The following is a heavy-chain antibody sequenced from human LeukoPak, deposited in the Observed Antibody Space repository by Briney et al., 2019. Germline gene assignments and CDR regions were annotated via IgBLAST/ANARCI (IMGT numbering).Heavy chain of an antibody. D-gene: IGHD2-2*01. Sequence: GASVKVSCKASGYTFTSYDINWVRQATGQGLEWMGWMNPNSGNTGYAQKFQGRVTITRNTSISTAYMELSSLRSEDTAVYYCARTPDIVVVPAAKRGYYYYYMDVWGKGTTVTISS. J-gene: IGHJ6*03. CDR3: ARTPDIVVVPAAKRGYYYYYMDV. CDR1: GYTFTSYD. V-gene: IGHV1-8*02. CDR2: MNPNSGNT.